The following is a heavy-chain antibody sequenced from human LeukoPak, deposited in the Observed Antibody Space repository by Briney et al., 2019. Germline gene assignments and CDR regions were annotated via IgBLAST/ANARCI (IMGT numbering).Heavy chain of an antibody. J-gene: IGHJ4*02. Sequence: GGSLRLSCAASGFIFSNYGMNWVRQAPGKGLEWVSAISGSGGSTYYADSVKGRFTISRDNSKNTLYLQMNSLRAEDTAVYYCARDYCSSTSCLFDYWGQGTLVTVSS. CDR3: ARDYCSSTSCLFDY. CDR1: GFIFSNYG. CDR2: ISGSGGST. D-gene: IGHD2-2*01. V-gene: IGHV3-23*01.